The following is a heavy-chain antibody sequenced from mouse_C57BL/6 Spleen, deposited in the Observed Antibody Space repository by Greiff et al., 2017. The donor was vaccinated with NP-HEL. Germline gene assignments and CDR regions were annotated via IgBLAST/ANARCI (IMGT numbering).Heavy chain of an antibody. Sequence: QVHVKQSGPELVKPGASVKISCKASGYAFSSSWMNWVKQRPGKGLEWIGRIYPGDGDTNYNGKFKGKATLTADKSSSTAYMQLSSLTSEDSAVYFCARRIPTVVSSYYAMDYWGQGTSVTVSS. CDR3: ARRIPTVVSSYYAMDY. CDR2: IYPGDGDT. CDR1: GYAFSSSW. V-gene: IGHV1-82*01. J-gene: IGHJ4*01. D-gene: IGHD1-1*01.